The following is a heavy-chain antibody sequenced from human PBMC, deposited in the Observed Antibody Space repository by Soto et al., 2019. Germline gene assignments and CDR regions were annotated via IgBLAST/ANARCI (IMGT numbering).Heavy chain of an antibody. CDR1: GGSISSGGYS. Sequence: PSETLSLTCAVSGGSISSGGYSWSWIRQPPGKGLEWIGYIYHSGSTYYNPSLKSRVTISVDRSKNQFSLKLSSVTAADTAVYYCARAELGWFDPWGQGTLVTVSS. D-gene: IGHD1-26*01. CDR2: IYHSGST. CDR3: ARAELGWFDP. V-gene: IGHV4-30-2*01. J-gene: IGHJ5*02.